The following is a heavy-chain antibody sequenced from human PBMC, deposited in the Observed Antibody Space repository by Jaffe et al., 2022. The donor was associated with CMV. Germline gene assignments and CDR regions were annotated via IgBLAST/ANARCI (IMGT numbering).Heavy chain of an antibody. Sequence: QLQLQESGPGLVKPSETLSLTCTVSGGSISSSSYYWGWIRQPPGKGLEWIGSIYYSGSTYYNPSLKSRVTISVDTSKNQFSLKLSSVTAADTAVYYCARSAQLCHAFDIWGQGTMVTVSS. J-gene: IGHJ3*02. CDR1: GGSISSSSYY. D-gene: IGHD5-18*01. CDR2: IYYSGST. V-gene: IGHV4-39*01. CDR3: ARSAQLCHAFDI.